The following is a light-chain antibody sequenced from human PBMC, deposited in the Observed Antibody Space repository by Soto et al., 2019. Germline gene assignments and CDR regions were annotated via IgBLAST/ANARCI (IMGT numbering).Light chain of an antibody. J-gene: IGLJ1*01. V-gene: IGLV2-14*01. CDR1: NTDVGGYNY. CDR2: EVS. CDR3: NSRTSNITYV. Sequence: QSALTQPASVSGSPGQSITISCTGTNTDVGGYNYVSWYQQHPGKAPKLMIYEVSNRPSGVSNRFSGSKSGNTASLTISGLQAEVEADYYCNSRTSNITYVFGTGTKLTVL.